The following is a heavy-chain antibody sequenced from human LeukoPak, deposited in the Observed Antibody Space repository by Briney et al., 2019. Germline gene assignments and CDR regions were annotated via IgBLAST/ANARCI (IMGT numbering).Heavy chain of an antibody. Sequence: ASVKVSCKASGYTFTSYYMHWVRQAPGQGLEWMGIINPSGGSTSYAQKFQGRVTMTRDTSTSTVYMELSSLRSEDTAVYYCARVGHSLKIFYVWGSYRYSDYWGQGTLVTVSS. CDR1: GYTFTSYY. V-gene: IGHV1-46*01. D-gene: IGHD3-16*02. CDR3: ARVGHSLKIFYVWGSYRYSDY. CDR2: INPSGGST. J-gene: IGHJ4*02.